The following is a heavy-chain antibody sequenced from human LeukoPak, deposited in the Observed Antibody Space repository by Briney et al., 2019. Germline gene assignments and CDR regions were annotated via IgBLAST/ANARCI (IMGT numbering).Heavy chain of an antibody. CDR1: GFTFSTYE. V-gene: IGHV3-48*03. D-gene: IGHD2-15*01. Sequence: GGSLRLSCAASGFTFSTYEMNWVRQAPGKGLDWVSYISSTGSTMNYADSVKGRFTISRDNAKNSLYLQMNSLRADDTAVYYCARVGMAAADIWGQGTLVTVSS. CDR3: ARVGMAAADI. J-gene: IGHJ4*02. CDR2: ISSTGSTM.